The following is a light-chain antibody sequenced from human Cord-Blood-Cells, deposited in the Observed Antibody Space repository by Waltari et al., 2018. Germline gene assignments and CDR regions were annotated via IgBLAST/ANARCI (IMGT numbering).Light chain of an antibody. CDR3: QQYNNWSLT. J-gene: IGKJ4*01. Sequence: EIVITQSPATLSVSPGERATLSCRASKSVSSNLAWYQQKRGQAPRLLIYGASTRATGIPCRFSGSGSGTEFTLTISSLQSEDFAVYYCQQYNNWSLTFGGGTKVEIK. V-gene: IGKV3-15*01. CDR2: GAS. CDR1: KSVSSN.